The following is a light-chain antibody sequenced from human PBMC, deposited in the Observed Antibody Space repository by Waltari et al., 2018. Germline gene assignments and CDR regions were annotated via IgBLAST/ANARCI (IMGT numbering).Light chain of an antibody. J-gene: IGKJ3*01. V-gene: IGKV1-39*01. CDR1: QSISTY. CDR3: QQTYGSPPT. CDR2: ASS. Sequence: DIQMTQSPSSLSASVGDRVTITCRASQSISTYLHWYQQKPGKAPKLLVYASSNFQTGVSSRFSGSGSGTDFTLTISSLEPEDFATYYCQQTYGSPPTFGTATKVD.